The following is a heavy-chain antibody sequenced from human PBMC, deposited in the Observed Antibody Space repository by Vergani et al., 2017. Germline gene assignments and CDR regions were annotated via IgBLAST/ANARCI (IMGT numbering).Heavy chain of an antibody. D-gene: IGHD6-6*01. J-gene: IGHJ6*02. CDR1: GFTFSSYG. V-gene: IGHV3-33*06. CDR2: IWYDGSNK. Sequence: QVQLVESGGGVVQPGRSLRLSCAASGFTFSSYGMHWVRQAPGKGLEWVAVIWYDGSNKYYADSVKGRFTISRDNSKNTLYLQMNSLRAEDTAVYYCAKIGQSIAARPPYYYGMDVWGQGTTVTVSS. CDR3: AKIGQSIAARPPYYYGMDV.